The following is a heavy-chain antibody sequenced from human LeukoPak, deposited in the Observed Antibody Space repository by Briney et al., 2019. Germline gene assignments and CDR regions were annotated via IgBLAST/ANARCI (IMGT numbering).Heavy chain of an antibody. Sequence: SETLSLTCTVSGGSISSHYLSWIRQPPGKGLEWIGYIYYSGSTNYNPSLKSRVTISVDTSKSQFSLKLSSVTAADTAVYYCARLQRSSWYRGGFDYWGQGTLVTVSS. D-gene: IGHD6-13*01. V-gene: IGHV4-59*11. CDR3: ARLQRSSWYRGGFDY. CDR1: GGSISSHY. J-gene: IGHJ4*02. CDR2: IYYSGST.